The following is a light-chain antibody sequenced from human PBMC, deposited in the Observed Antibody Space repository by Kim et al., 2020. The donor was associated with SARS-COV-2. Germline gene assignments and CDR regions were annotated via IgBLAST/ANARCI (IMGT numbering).Light chain of an antibody. CDR3: QQYDSSPLT. V-gene: IGKV3-20*01. CDR1: QAVSNTY. Sequence: SPGERATLSCRVSQAVSNTYLAWYQQRLGPAPRLLIYGASTRAAGIPDKFSASGSGTDFTLTISGLEPEDVAVYYCQQYDSSPLTFGGGTKVDIK. CDR2: GAS. J-gene: IGKJ4*01.